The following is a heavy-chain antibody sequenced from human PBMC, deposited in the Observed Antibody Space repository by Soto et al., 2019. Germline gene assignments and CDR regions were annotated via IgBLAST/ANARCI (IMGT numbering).Heavy chain of an antibody. CDR1: GGSISSGGYY. V-gene: IGHV4-31*03. CDR3: ARGHYDYGAVGWGDY. CDR2: IYYSGST. D-gene: IGHD4-17*01. Sequence: QVQLQEAGPGLVKPSQTLSLTCTVSGGSISSGGYYWSWIRQHPGKGLEWIGYIYYSGSTYYNPSLKRRVTITVDTSKNQFSLQLSSVTAADTAVYYWARGHYDYGAVGWGDYWGPGTLVTVSS. J-gene: IGHJ4*02.